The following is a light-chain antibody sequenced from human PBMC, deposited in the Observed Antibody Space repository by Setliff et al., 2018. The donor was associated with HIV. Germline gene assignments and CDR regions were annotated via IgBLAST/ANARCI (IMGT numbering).Light chain of an antibody. CDR2: DVS. J-gene: IGLJ1*01. V-gene: IGLV2-14*03. CDR3: SSYTSSSTLI. Sequence: QSALTQPASVPGSPGQSITISCTGTSSDAGGFNYVSWYQQHPGKAPKLMIYDVSNRPSGVSNRFSGSKSGNTASLTIPGLQAEDEADYYCSSYTSSSTLIFGTGTKVTVL. CDR1: SSDAGGFNY.